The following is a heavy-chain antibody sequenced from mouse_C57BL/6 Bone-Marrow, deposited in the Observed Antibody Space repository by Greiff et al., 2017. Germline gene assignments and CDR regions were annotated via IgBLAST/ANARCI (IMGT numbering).Heavy chain of an antibody. CDR1: GYTFTSYW. V-gene: IGHV1-55*01. CDR3: ARGLGREAWFAY. Sequence: QVQLKQPGAELVKPGASVKMSCKASGYTFTSYWITWVKQRPGQGLEWIGDIYPGSGSTNYNEKFKSKATLTVDTSSSTAYMQLSSLTSEDSAVYYCARGLGREAWFAYWGQGTLVTVSA. J-gene: IGHJ3*01. D-gene: IGHD4-1*01. CDR2: IYPGSGST.